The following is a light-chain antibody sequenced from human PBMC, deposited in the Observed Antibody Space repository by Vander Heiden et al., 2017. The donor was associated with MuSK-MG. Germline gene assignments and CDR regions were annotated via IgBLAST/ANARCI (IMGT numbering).Light chain of an antibody. V-gene: IGLV2-23*02. J-gene: IGLJ3*02. CDR3: CSYAARGV. CDR1: SSDVGSQNF. Sequence: QSALPQPASVSASPGQSITISCTGTSSDVGSQNFVSRYQQHPGKAPKFMIYEVSKRPSGVFNRFSGSTSGNTDSLTIAGLPADDEANYYCCSYAARGVFGGGTRL. CDR2: EVS.